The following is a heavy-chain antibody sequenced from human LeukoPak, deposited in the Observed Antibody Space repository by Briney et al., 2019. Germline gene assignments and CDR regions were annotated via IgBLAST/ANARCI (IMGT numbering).Heavy chain of an antibody. Sequence: PSETLSLTCTVSGDSISNYFWSWIRQSPGEGLEWIGYIYYSGNTNYNPSLKSRVTMSIDTSKNQFSLKLSSVTTADTAVYYCARGYSSGPPDFWGQGTLVTVSS. V-gene: IGHV4-59*01. CDR1: GDSISNYF. CDR2: IYYSGNT. J-gene: IGHJ4*02. D-gene: IGHD6-19*01. CDR3: ARGYSSGPPDF.